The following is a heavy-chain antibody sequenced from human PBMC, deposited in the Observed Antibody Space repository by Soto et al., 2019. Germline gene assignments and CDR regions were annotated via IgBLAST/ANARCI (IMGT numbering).Heavy chain of an antibody. Sequence: SSETLSLTCAVYGGSFSGYYWSWIRQPPGKGLEWIGEINHSGSTNYNPSLKSRVTISVDTPKNQFSLKLSSVTAADTAVYYCASRKLAAGLDYYYYGMDVWGQGTTVTVSS. CDR2: INHSGST. CDR1: GGSFSGYY. J-gene: IGHJ6*02. D-gene: IGHD1-1*01. CDR3: ASRKLAAGLDYYYYGMDV. V-gene: IGHV4-34*01.